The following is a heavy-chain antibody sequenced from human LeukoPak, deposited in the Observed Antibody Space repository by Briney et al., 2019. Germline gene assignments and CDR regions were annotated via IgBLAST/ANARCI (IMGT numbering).Heavy chain of an antibody. Sequence: GGSLRLSCAASGFTFSNYGMHWVRQAPGKGLEWLAAIFYDGSNKYYADTVKGRFTISRDNSKNTLYLQVNSMTAEDTAVYYCARDQALYFSYGDYWGQGTLVTVSS. CDR1: GFTFSNYG. V-gene: IGHV3-33*01. CDR2: IFYDGSNK. D-gene: IGHD2/OR15-2a*01. CDR3: ARDQALYFSYGDY. J-gene: IGHJ4*02.